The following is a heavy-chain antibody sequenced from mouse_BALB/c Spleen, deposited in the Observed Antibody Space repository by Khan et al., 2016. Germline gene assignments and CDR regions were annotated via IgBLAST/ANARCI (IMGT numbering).Heavy chain of an antibody. Sequence: EVQLVESGGGLVKPGGSLKLSCAASGFTFSSYAMSWVRQTPEKRLEWVASISSGGSTYYPDSVKGRFTISRDNARNILYLQMSSLSAEDTAMYYCARGNYGSSKYYFDYWGQGTTLTVSS. D-gene: IGHD1-1*01. CDR3: ARGNYGSSKYYFDY. J-gene: IGHJ2*01. CDR1: GFTFSSYA. V-gene: IGHV5-6-5*01. CDR2: ISSGGST.